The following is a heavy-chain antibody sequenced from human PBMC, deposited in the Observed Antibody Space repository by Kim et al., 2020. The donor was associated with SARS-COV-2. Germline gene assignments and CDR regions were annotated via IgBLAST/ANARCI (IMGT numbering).Heavy chain of an antibody. D-gene: IGHD6-19*01. Sequence: SETLSLTCAVYGGSFSGYYWSWIRQPPGKGLEWIGEINHSGSTNYNPSLKSRVTISVDTSKNQFSLKLSSVTAADTAVYYCARGPNIAVAGHGSDGVFFDYWGQGTLVTVSS. J-gene: IGHJ4*02. V-gene: IGHV4-34*01. CDR1: GGSFSGYY. CDR2: INHSGST. CDR3: ARGPNIAVAGHGSDGVFFDY.